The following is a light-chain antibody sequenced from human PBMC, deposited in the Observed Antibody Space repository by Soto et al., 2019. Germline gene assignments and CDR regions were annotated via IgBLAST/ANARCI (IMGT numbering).Light chain of an antibody. CDR2: ETS. V-gene: IGKV1-12*01. CDR3: QQASSYPLT. Sequence: DIQMTQSPSSVSASVGDRVTITCRASENINNWLDWYQQTPGKAPKLLIYETSTLQSGVPPRFSGSRSGADFTLTISSLQPEDVATYYCQQASSYPLTFGGGTRVE. CDR1: ENINNW. J-gene: IGKJ4*01.